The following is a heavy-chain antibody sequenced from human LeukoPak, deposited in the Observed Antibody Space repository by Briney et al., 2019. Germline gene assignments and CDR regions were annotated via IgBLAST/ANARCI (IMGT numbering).Heavy chain of an antibody. D-gene: IGHD5-18*01. J-gene: IGHJ4*02. CDR2: IYNSGST. CDR1: GGSISNYD. V-gene: IGHV4-59*01. Sequence: PSETLSLTCTVSGGSISNYDWSWIRQFPGKGLEWTGYIYNSGSTNYNPSLKSRVTISRDTSKNQFSLKLSSVTAADTAVYYCARVGAAMDNFDYWGQGTLVTVS. CDR3: ARVGAAMDNFDY.